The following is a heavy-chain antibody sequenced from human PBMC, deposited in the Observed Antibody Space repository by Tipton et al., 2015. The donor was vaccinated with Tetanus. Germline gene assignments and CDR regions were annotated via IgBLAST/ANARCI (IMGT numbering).Heavy chain of an antibody. CDR1: GGSISSDGAY. CDR2: ISSSGST. J-gene: IGHJ6*02. D-gene: IGHD3-10*01. Sequence: TLSLTCTVSGGSISSDGAYWSWIRQHPGEGLEWIGYISSSGSTYYNPSLKSRVTISVDTSQKQISLKVNSVTAADTAVYYCARDRGVRGGYYYYHGMDVWGQGTTVTVSS. V-gene: IGHV4-31*03. CDR3: ARDRGVRGGYYYYHGMDV.